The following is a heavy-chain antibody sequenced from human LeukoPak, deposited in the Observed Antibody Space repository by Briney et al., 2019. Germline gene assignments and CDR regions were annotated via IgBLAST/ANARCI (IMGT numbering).Heavy chain of an antibody. Sequence: PGRSLRLSCAASGFTFSSYGMHWVRQAPGKGLEWVAVIWYDGSNKYYADSVKGRFTISRDNSKNTLYLQMNSLRAEDSAVYYCARDFVLRYFDWLLFLDYWGQGTLVTVSS. CDR2: IWYDGSNK. V-gene: IGHV3-33*01. D-gene: IGHD3-9*01. J-gene: IGHJ4*02. CDR1: GFTFSSYG. CDR3: ARDFVLRYFDWLLFLDY.